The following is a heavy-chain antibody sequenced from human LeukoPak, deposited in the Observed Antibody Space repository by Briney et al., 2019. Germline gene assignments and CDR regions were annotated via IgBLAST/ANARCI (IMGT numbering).Heavy chain of an antibody. Sequence: GGSLRLSCAASGFTFSSYWMSWVRQAPGKGLEWVANIKQDGSQKYYVDSVKGRFTISRDNAKKSLYLQMNSLRVEDTAVFYCARDLPTTYYYDTTGRLVTWFDPWGQGTLVTVSS. D-gene: IGHD3-22*01. CDR1: GFTFSSYW. CDR2: IKQDGSQK. CDR3: ARDLPTTYYYDTTGRLVTWFDP. J-gene: IGHJ5*02. V-gene: IGHV3-7*01.